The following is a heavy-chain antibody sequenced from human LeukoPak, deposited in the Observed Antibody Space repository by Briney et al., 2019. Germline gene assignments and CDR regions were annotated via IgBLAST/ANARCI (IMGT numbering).Heavy chain of an antibody. D-gene: IGHD5-24*01. CDR1: GGSISSGGYY. CDR3: ARRRDGYSNFDY. V-gene: IGHV4-61*08. J-gene: IGHJ4*02. CDR2: IYYSGST. Sequence: SQTLSLTCTVSGGSISSGGYYWSWIRQPPGKGLEWIGYIYYSGSTNYNPSLKSRVTISVDTSKNQFSLKLSSVAAADTAVYYCARRRDGYSNFDYWGQGTLVTVSS.